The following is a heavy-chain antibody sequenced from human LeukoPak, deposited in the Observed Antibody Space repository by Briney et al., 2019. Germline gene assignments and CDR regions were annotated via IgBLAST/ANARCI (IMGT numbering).Heavy chain of an antibody. D-gene: IGHD2-2*01. CDR2: INTDGSNT. CDR3: YTDIVTVPAPDY. J-gene: IGHJ4*02. CDR1: GFTFRSYW. Sequence: GGSLRLSCAASGFTFRSYWMHWVRQVPGKGLVWVSRINTDGSNTNYADSVKGRFTISRDNAKNTLYLQMNSLRAEDTAVYYCYTDIVTVPAPDYWGQGALVTVSS. V-gene: IGHV3-74*01.